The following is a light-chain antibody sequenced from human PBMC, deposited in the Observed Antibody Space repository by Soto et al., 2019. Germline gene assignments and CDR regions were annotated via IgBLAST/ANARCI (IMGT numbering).Light chain of an antibody. CDR2: MNN. CDR1: SSNIGSNY. CDR3: AAWDDSLSGYVV. Sequence: QSVLTQPPSASGTPGQRVTISCSGSSSNIGSNYVYWYQQLPGTDPKLLIYMNNQRPSGVPDRFSGSKSGTSASLAISGLRSEDEADYYCAAWDDSLSGYVVFGGGTKLTVL. J-gene: IGLJ2*01. V-gene: IGLV1-47*01.